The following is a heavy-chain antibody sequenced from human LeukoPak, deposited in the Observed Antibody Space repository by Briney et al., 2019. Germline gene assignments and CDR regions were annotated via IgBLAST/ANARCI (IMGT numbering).Heavy chain of an antibody. D-gene: IGHD5-12*01. V-gene: IGHV4-59*01. CDR2: IYYSGST. CDR1: GGSISSYF. Sequence: SETLSLTCTVSGGSISSYFWRRVRQPPGKGLEWIGYIYYSGSTNYNPSLKSRVTISVDTSKNQFSLKLASVTTADTAVYYCARDRWLGYWGQGTLVTVSS. J-gene: IGHJ4*02. CDR3: ARDRWLGY.